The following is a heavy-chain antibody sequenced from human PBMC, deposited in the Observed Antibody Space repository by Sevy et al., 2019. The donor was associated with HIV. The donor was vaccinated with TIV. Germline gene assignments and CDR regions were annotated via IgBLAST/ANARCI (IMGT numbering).Heavy chain of an antibody. Sequence: GGSLRLSCAASGFTFSSYSMNWVRQAPGKGLEWVSSISSSSSYIHYADSVKGRFTISRDNAKNSLYLQMNSLRAEDTAVYYCARDKDWNDVSYYYGMDVWGQGTTVTVFS. CDR1: GFTFSSYS. CDR2: ISSSSSYI. J-gene: IGHJ6*02. CDR3: ARDKDWNDVSYYYGMDV. D-gene: IGHD1-1*01. V-gene: IGHV3-21*01.